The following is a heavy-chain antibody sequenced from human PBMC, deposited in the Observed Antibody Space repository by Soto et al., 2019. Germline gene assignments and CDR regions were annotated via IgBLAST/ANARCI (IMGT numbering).Heavy chain of an antibody. J-gene: IGHJ4*02. CDR2: ISAYNGNT. V-gene: IGHV1-18*01. D-gene: IGHD3-22*01. CDR3: ARVDYYDSSGYYSQYYFDY. CDR1: GGTFRSYT. Sequence: ASVKVSCKASGGTFRSYTISWVRQAPGQGLEWMGWISAYNGNTNYAQKHQGRVTMTTDTSTSTAYMELRSLRSDDTAVYYCARVDYYDSSGYYSQYYFDYWGQGTLVTVSS.